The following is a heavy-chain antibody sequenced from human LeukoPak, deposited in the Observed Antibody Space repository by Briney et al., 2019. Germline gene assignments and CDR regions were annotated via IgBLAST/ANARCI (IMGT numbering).Heavy chain of an antibody. CDR1: GFSFSRYA. CDR2: ITDSGGDT. V-gene: IGHV3-23*01. CDR3: AKGSSSSRPYYFDY. J-gene: IGHJ4*02. D-gene: IGHD6-6*01. Sequence: GGSLRLSCAASGFSFSRYAMSWVRQAPGKGLEWVSAITDSGGDTYHADSVKGRFTISRDNSKNTLFLQMNSLRVEDTAVYYCAKGSSSSRPYYFDYWGRGTLVTVSS.